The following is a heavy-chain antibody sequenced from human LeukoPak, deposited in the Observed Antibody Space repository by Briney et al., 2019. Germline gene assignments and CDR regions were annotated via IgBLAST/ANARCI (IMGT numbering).Heavy chain of an antibody. V-gene: IGHV4-59*08. CDR2: IYYSGTT. J-gene: IGHJ4*02. Sequence: SETLSLTCTVSGGSMSSHYWSWIRQPPGKGLEWIEYIYYSGTTNYNPSLKSRVTISVDTSKNQFSLKLNSVTAADTAVYYCARLGIAAAAYFWGQGNLVTVSS. CDR1: GGSMSSHY. D-gene: IGHD6-13*01. CDR3: ARLGIAAAAYF.